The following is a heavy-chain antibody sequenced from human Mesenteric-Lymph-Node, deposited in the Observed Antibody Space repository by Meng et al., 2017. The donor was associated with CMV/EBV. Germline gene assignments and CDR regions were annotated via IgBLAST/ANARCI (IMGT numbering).Heavy chain of an antibody. Sequence: SSTNAACNWIRQSPSRGLEWLGRTFYRSKWFEDYAVSVKSRMTINPDTSKNQFSLHLNSVTPEDTAVYYCARENTLVRGARNTFDIWGQGTMVTVSS. J-gene: IGHJ3*02. V-gene: IGHV6-1*01. CDR3: ARENTLVRGARNTFDI. D-gene: IGHD3-10*01. CDR1: SSTNAA. CDR2: TFYRSKWFE.